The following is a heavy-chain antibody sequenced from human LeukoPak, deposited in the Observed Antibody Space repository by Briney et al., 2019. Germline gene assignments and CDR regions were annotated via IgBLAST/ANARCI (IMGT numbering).Heavy chain of an antibody. V-gene: IGHV1-2*02. CDR3: ARDAARPLDH. J-gene: IGHJ4*02. CDR2: INPNSGGT. CDR1: GYTFTGYY. Sequence: GASVKVSCKASGYTFTGYYMHWVRQAPGQGLEWMGWINPNSGGTSYAQEFQGRVIMTRDTSISTVYMELSRLRSDDTAVYFCARDAARPLDHWGQGTLVTVSS. D-gene: IGHD6-6*01.